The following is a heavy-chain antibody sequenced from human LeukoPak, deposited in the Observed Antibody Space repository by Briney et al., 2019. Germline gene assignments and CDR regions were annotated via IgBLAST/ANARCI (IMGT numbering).Heavy chain of an antibody. Sequence: GGSLSLSCKVSGLMFRNSDMHWVRQAPGKGLEWVAMISSDGTKEYFSESVKGRFSISRDNFRNTQYLQMTSLRVDDTALYYCTNFDHWGQGTLVTVA. CDR2: ISSDGTKE. V-gene: IGHV3-30*02. CDR1: GLMFRNSD. CDR3: TNFDH. J-gene: IGHJ4*02.